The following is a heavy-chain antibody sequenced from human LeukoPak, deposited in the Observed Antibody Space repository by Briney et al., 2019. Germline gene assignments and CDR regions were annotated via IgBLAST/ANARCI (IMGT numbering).Heavy chain of an antibody. CDR2: TYYRSKWYN. V-gene: IGHV6-1*01. J-gene: IGHJ6*03. CDR3: ARDAPTGGGSATTTSYYYYMDV. CDR1: GDSVSSNSAA. D-gene: IGHD1-26*01. Sequence: SQTLSLTCAISGDSVSSNSAAWNWIRQSPSRGLEWLGRTYYRSKWYNDYAVSVKSRITINPDTSKNQFSLQLNSVTPEDTAVYYCARDAPTGGGSATTTSYYYYMDVWGKGTTVTVSS.